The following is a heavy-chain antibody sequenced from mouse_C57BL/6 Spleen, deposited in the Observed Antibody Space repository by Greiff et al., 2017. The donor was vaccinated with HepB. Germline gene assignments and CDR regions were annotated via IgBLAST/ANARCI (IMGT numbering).Heavy chain of an antibody. CDR1: GYTFTSYW. CDR2: IHPNSGST. CDR3: ARSVDGYPGY. Sequence: QVQLQQPGAELVKPGASVKLSCKASGYTFTSYWMHWVKQRPGQGLEWIGMIHPNSGSTNYNEKFKSKATLTVDKSSITAYMQLSSLTSEDSAVYYCARSVDGYPGYWGQGTTLTVSS. D-gene: IGHD2-3*01. V-gene: IGHV1-64*01. J-gene: IGHJ2*01.